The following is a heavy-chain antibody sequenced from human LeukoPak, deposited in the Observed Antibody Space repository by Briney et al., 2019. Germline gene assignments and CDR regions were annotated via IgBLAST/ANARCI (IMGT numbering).Heavy chain of an antibody. Sequence: SETLSLTCAVSGYSISSGYYWGRIRRPPGKGLEWIGSIHHSGSTYYNPSLKSRVTISVDTSKNQFSLKLSSVTAADTAVYYCARAPDMVRGVSLEFDPWGQGTLVTVSS. D-gene: IGHD3-10*01. J-gene: IGHJ5*02. CDR3: ARAPDMVRGVSLEFDP. CDR1: GYSISSGYY. V-gene: IGHV4-38-2*01. CDR2: IHHSGST.